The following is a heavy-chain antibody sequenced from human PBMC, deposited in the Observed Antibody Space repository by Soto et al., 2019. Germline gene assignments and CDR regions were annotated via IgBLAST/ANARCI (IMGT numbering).Heavy chain of an antibody. CDR1: GGSISSYY. D-gene: IGHD2-21*02. CDR2: IYYSGST. J-gene: IGHJ4*02. CDR3: ARERGSGPGAYCGGDCYTDY. Sequence: PSETLSLTCTVSGGSISSYYWSWIRQPPGKGLEWIGYIYYSGSTNYNPSLKSRVTIPVDTSKNQFSLKLSSVTAADTAVYYCARERGSGPGAYCGGDCYTDYWGQGTLVTVSS. V-gene: IGHV4-59*01.